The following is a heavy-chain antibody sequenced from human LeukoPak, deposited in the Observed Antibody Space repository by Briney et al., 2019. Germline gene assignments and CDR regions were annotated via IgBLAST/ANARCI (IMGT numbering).Heavy chain of an antibody. D-gene: IGHD2-2*01. Sequence: GGSLRLSCAASGFTFSSYAMSWVRQAPGKGLEWVSAISGSGGSTYYADSVKGRFTISRGNSKNTLYLQMNSLRAEDTAVYYCAKGAPYWYCSSTSCYFFDYWGQGTLVTVSS. CDR1: GFTFSSYA. J-gene: IGHJ4*02. V-gene: IGHV3-23*01. CDR2: ISGSGGST. CDR3: AKGAPYWYCSSTSCYFFDY.